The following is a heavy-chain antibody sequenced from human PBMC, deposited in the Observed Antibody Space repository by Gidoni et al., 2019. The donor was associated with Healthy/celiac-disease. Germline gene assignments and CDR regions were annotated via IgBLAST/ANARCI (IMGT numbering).Heavy chain of an antibody. V-gene: IGHV3-21*01. CDR2: ISSSSSYI. D-gene: IGHD3-22*01. CDR3: ASSDSSGYYYQNFDY. Sequence: EVQLVESGGGLVKPGGSLRLSCAASGFTFSSYSMNWVRQAPGKGLEWVSSISSSSSYIYYADSGKGRFTISRDNAKNSLYLQMNSLRAEDTAVYYCASSDSSGYYYQNFDYWGQGTLVTVSS. CDR1: GFTFSSYS. J-gene: IGHJ4*02.